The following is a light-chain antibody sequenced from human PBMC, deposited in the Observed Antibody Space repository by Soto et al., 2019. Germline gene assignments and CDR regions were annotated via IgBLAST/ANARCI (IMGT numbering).Light chain of an antibody. CDR1: QSVSSY. Sequence: EIVLTQSPATLSLSPGERATLSCRASQSVSSYLAWYQQKPGQAPRLLIYDASNAATGIPARFSGGGSGTDFTLTISILEPEDFAVYYCQQFSSYPLTFGGGTKVDIK. J-gene: IGKJ4*01. CDR2: DAS. V-gene: IGKV3-11*01. CDR3: QQFSSYPLT.